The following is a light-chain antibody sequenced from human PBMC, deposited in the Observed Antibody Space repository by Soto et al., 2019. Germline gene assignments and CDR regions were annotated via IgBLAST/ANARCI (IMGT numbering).Light chain of an antibody. CDR3: QQSYSTLWA. J-gene: IGKJ1*01. V-gene: IGKV1-39*01. Sequence: SPSSLSGSVGDRVTITCRASQSISSYLNWYQQKPGKAPKLMIYAASSLQSGVPSRFSGSGSGTDFTLTISSLQPEDFATYYCQQSYSTLWAFGQGTKVDIK. CDR2: AAS. CDR1: QSISSY.